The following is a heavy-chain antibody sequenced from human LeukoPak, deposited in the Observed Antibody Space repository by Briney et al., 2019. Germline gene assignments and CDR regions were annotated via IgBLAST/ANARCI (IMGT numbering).Heavy chain of an antibody. J-gene: IGHJ3*02. Sequence: SGTLSLTCAVSGGSISSGGYSWSWIRQPPGKGLEWIGYIYHSGSTYYNPSLKSRVTISVDRSKNQFSLKLSSVTAADTAVYYCAREPFDIWGQGTMVTVSS. V-gene: IGHV4-30-2*01. CDR3: AREPFDI. CDR2: IYHSGST. CDR1: GGSISSGGYS.